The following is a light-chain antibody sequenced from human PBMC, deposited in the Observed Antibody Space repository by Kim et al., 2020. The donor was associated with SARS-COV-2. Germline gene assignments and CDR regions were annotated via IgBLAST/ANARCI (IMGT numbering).Light chain of an antibody. Sequence: PASISCRSSQSLMRRNGDNALDWYLQKPGQSPQLLIYLGSNRASGVPDRFSGSGSGADFTLKISRVETEDVGVYYCMQALETPLTFGGGTKVDIK. V-gene: IGKV2-28*01. CDR2: LGS. CDR1: QSLMRRNGDNA. J-gene: IGKJ4*01. CDR3: MQALETPLT.